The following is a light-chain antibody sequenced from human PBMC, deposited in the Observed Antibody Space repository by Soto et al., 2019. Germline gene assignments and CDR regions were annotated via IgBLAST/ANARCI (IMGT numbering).Light chain of an antibody. Sequence: DIQMTQSPSTLSASVGDRVTNTCRASKRISSWLAWYQQKLGKAPRLLIYDASYLERGVPSRFSGSGSGTEFTLTISDLQPDDLATYYCQQYNSLWTFGQGTKVDIK. V-gene: IGKV1-5*01. J-gene: IGKJ1*01. CDR2: DAS. CDR1: KRISSW. CDR3: QQYNSLWT.